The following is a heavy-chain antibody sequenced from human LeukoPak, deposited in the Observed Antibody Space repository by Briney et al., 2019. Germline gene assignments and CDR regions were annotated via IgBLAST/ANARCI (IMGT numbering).Heavy chain of an antibody. CDR2: INAGNGNT. V-gene: IGHV1-3*01. D-gene: IGHD5-12*01. CDR3: ARESKAWLRFRSYWYFDL. CDR1: GYTFAKYA. Sequence: ASVKVSCKASGYTFAKYAIHWVRQAPGQRLEWMGWINAGNGNTRYSQKFQGGVTMTRDTSTSTVYMELSSLRSEDTAVYYCARESKAWLRFRSYWYFDLWGRGALVTVSS. J-gene: IGHJ2*01.